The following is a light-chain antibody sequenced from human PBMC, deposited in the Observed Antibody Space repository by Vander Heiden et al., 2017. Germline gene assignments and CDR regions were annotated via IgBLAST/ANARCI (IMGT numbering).Light chain of an antibody. CDR3: QQYGSSPYT. CDR1: QSVSSSY. J-gene: IGKJ2*01. CDR2: GAS. V-gene: IGKV3-20*01. Sequence: EIVLTQSPGTLSVSPGERATLSCRASQSVSSSYLAWYQQKPGQAPRLLIYGASSRATGIPDRFSGSGSGTDFTLTISRLEPEDFAVYYCQQYGSSPYTVGQGTKVEIK.